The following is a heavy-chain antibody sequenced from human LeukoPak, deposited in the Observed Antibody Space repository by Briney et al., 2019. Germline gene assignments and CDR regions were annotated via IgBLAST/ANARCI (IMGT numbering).Heavy chain of an antibody. CDR1: GGSISSYY. J-gene: IGHJ6*03. Sequence: SETLSLTCTVSGGSISSYYWSWIRQPPGKGLEWIGYIYYSGSTNYNPSLKSRVTISVDTSKKQFSLKLRSVTAADTAVYYCAREVYYYYYMDVWGKGTTVTVSS. V-gene: IGHV4-59*01. CDR2: IYYSGST. CDR3: AREVYYYYYMDV.